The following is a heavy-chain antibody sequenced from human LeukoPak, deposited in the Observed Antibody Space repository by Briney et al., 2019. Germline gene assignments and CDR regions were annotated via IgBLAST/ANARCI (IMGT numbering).Heavy chain of an antibody. D-gene: IGHD5-24*01. J-gene: IGHJ4*02. CDR3: AGGLDGYGTFDY. CDR2: IYASGTS. V-gene: IGHV4-4*07. CDR1: GGSISSYY. Sequence: SETLSLTCTVSGGSISSYYWTWIRQPAGKGLEWIGRIYASGTSNYNPSLKSRVTISADKSKNQFSLRLSSVTAADTAVYYCAGGLDGYGTFDYWGQGTLVTVSS.